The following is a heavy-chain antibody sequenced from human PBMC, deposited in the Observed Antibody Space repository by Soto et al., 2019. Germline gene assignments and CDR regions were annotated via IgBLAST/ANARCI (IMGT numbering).Heavy chain of an antibody. J-gene: IGHJ4*02. V-gene: IGHV1-69*06. D-gene: IGHD4-17*01. CDR2: TNGNLGTG. Sequence: QVQLVQSGAEVKRPGSSVKVSCKASGGTFSSYPISWVRQAPGQGLEWMGGTNGNLGTGNYAQKFRGRLTITKDKSTTTAYMEMSSLTSEDTAVYYCARRDSHGYFRYFDNWGQGTLVTVSS. CDR3: ARRDSHGYFRYFDN. CDR1: GGTFSSYP.